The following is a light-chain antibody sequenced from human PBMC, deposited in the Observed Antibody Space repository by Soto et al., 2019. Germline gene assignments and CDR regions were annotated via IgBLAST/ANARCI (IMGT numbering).Light chain of an antibody. Sequence: EIVLTQSPGTLSLSPGERATLSCRASQSVSSSYLAWYQQKPGQAPRLLIYGASSRATGIPDRFSGSGSGTDFTLTINRVEPEDFAVYYCHQYDSWTFGQGTKVDIK. J-gene: IGKJ1*01. V-gene: IGKV3-20*01. CDR1: QSVSSSY. CDR3: HQYDSWT. CDR2: GAS.